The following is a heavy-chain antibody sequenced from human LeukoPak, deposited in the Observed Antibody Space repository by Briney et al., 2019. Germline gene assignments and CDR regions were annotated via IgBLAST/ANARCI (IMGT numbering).Heavy chain of an antibody. V-gene: IGHV3-23*01. CDR3: AKDWVVVVITTIFDY. CDR1: GFTFSSYA. D-gene: IGHD3-22*01. CDR2: ISGSGGST. Sequence: GGSLRLSCAASGFTFSSYAMTWVRQAPGKGLEWVSAISGSGGSTYYADSVKGRYTISRDNSENTLYLQMNSLRAEDTAVYYCAKDWVVVVITTIFDYWRQGTLVTVCS. J-gene: IGHJ4*02.